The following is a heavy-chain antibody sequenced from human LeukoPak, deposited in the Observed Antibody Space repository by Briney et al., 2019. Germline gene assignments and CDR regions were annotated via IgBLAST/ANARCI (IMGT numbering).Heavy chain of an antibody. V-gene: IGHV4-34*01. Sequence: PSETLSLTCAVYGGTFSGYYWNWIRQPPGKGLEWIGEINHSGSSNYNPSLKSRVTISVDTSKNQFSLKVNSVTAADTAVYYCARRFHGENYFDYWGQGTLVTVSS. D-gene: IGHD3-16*01. CDR3: ARRFHGENYFDY. J-gene: IGHJ4*02. CDR2: INHSGSS. CDR1: GGTFSGYY.